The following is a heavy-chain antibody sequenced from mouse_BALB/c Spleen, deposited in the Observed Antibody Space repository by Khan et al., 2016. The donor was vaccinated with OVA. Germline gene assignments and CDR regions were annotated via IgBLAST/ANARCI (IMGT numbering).Heavy chain of an antibody. Sequence: QVQLQQSGAELVRPGSSVKISCKASGYAFSNYWVNWVKQRPGQGLEGIGQIYPGDGDTSFNGTFRGKATLTADKSSSTAYMQLSSLTSEDSAVYFCARSGYDYFAYWGQGTLVTVSA. D-gene: IGHD2-14*01. J-gene: IGHJ3*01. V-gene: IGHV1-80*01. CDR1: GYAFSNYW. CDR2: IYPGDGDT. CDR3: ARSGYDYFAY.